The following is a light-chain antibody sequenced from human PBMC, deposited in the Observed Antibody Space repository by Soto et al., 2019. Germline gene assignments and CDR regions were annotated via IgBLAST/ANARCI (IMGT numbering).Light chain of an antibody. CDR1: SGSVSTSCY. J-gene: IGLJ3*02. CDR3: VLYMGSGIWV. Sequence: QTVVTQEPSFSVSPGRTVTLTCGLSSGSVSTSCYPSWYQQTPGQAPRTLIYSTNTRSSGVPDRFSGSILENKAALTITGAQADDESDYYCVLYMGSGIWVFGGGTKLTVL. V-gene: IGLV8-61*01. CDR2: STN.